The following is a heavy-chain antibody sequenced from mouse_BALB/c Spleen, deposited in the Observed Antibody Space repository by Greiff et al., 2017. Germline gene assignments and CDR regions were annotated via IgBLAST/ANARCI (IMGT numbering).Heavy chain of an antibody. CDR2: ISSGGSYT. J-gene: IGHJ4*01. Sequence: EVKLVESGGGLVKPGGSLKLSCAASGFTFSSYAMSWVRQSPEKRLEWVAEISSGGSYTYYPDTVTGRFTISRDNAKNTLYLEMSSLRSEDTAMYYCAREEGKGAMDYWGQGTSVTVSS. CDR1: GFTFSSYA. V-gene: IGHV5-9-4*01. CDR3: AREEGKGAMDY. D-gene: IGHD1-3*01.